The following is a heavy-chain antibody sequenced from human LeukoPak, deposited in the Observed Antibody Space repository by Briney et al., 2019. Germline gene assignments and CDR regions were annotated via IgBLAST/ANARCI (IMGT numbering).Heavy chain of an antibody. V-gene: IGHV4-30-2*01. Sequence: SQTLSLTCTVSGGSIKFGAYSWNWIRRPPGKGLEWIGYIYHTGNTYYNPSLKSRVTISVDTSKNQFSLKLSSVTAADTAVYYCARAREQLGEFDYWGQGTLVTVSS. CDR3: ARAREQLGEFDY. J-gene: IGHJ4*02. CDR1: GGSIKFGAYS. D-gene: IGHD6-6*01. CDR2: IYHTGNT.